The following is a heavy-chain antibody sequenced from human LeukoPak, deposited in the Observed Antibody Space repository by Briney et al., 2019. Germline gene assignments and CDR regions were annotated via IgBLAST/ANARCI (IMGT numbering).Heavy chain of an antibody. J-gene: IGHJ6*02. CDR2: IIPIFGTA. D-gene: IGHD2-2*01. CDR1: GGTFSSYA. Sequence: SVKVSCKASGGTFSSYAISWVRQAPGQGLEWMGGIIPIFGTANYAQKFQGRVTITADESTSTAYMELSSLRSEDTAVYYCARDRRVGRTRDYYYGMDAWGQGTTVTVSS. V-gene: IGHV1-69*13. CDR3: ARDRRVGRTRDYYYGMDA.